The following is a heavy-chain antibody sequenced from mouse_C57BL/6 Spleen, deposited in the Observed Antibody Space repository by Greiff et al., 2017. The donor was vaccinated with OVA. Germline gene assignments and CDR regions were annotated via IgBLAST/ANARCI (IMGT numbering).Heavy chain of an antibody. D-gene: IGHD4-1*01. CDR3: AREEDWDEAWCAY. Sequence: EVKLLESGPGLVKPSQSLSLTCSVTGYSITSGYYWNWIRQFPGNKLEWMGYISYDGSNNYNPSLKNRISITRDTSKNQFFLKLNSVTTEDTATYCCAREEDWDEAWCAYWGQGTLVTVSA. V-gene: IGHV3-6*01. CDR2: ISYDGSN. CDR1: GYSITSGYY. J-gene: IGHJ3*01.